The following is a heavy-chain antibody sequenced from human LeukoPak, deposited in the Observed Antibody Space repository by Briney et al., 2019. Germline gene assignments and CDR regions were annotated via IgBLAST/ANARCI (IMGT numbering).Heavy chain of an antibody. CDR1: GGSISSSSYY. CDR2: IYYSGST. CDR3: ARESCSSTSCSNWFDP. J-gene: IGHJ5*02. D-gene: IGHD2-2*01. V-gene: IGHV4-39*02. Sequence: PSETLSLTCTVSGGSISSSSYYWGWIRQPPGNGLECLGRIYYSGSTYYNPSLKSRVTISVDTSKNQFSLKLSSVTAADTAVYYCARESCSSTSCSNWFDPWGQGTLVTVSS.